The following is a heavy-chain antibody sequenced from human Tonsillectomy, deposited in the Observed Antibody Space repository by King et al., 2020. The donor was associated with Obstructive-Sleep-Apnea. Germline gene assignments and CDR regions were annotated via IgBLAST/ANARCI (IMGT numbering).Heavy chain of an antibody. CDR2: IKQDGSEK. CDR1: GFTFSSYW. CDR3: ARSGDPAAWGPAWFGELLLDAFDI. J-gene: IGHJ3*02. D-gene: IGHD3-10*01. Sequence: VQLVESGGGLVQPGGSLRLSCAASGFTFSSYWMSWVRQAPGKGLEWVANIKQDGSEKYYVDSVKGRFTISRDNAKNSLYLQMNSLRAEDTAVYYCARSGDPAAWGPAWFGELLLDAFDIWGQGTMVTVSS. V-gene: IGHV3-7*01.